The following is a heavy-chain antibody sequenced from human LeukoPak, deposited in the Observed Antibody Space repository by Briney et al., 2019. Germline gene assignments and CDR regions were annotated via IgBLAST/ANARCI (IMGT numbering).Heavy chain of an antibody. CDR2: ITQDGSEK. Sequence: GGSLRLSCAASGFTFSSYWMSWVRQAPGKGLEWVANITQDGSEKYYADSVKGRFTISRDNAKNSLYLQMNSLRAEDTAVYYCASQIVVAGTLDGWYYYFDYWGQGTLVTVSS. CDR1: GFTFSSYW. J-gene: IGHJ4*02. CDR3: ASQIVVAGTLDGWYYYFDY. D-gene: IGHD6-19*01. V-gene: IGHV3-7*01.